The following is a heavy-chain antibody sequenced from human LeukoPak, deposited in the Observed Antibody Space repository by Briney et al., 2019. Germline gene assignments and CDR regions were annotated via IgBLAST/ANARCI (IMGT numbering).Heavy chain of an antibody. CDR1: GFTFSSYG. J-gene: IGHJ4*02. CDR2: IWYDGSNK. Sequence: AGGSLRLSCEASGFTFSSYGMHWVRQAPGKGLEWVAVIWYDGSNKYYADSVKGRFTISRDNSKNTLYLQMNSLRAEDTAVYYCARVHYGDYGLDYWGQGTLVTVSS. D-gene: IGHD4-17*01. CDR3: ARVHYGDYGLDY. V-gene: IGHV3-33*08.